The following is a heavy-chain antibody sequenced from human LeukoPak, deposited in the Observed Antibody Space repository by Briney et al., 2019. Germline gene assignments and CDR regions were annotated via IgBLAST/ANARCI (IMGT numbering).Heavy chain of an antibody. J-gene: IGHJ4*02. CDR2: INAGNGNT. Sequence: ASVKVSCKASGYSFSTYAMHWVRQAPGQRLEWMGWINAGNGNTKYSQKFQGRVTITRDTSASTAYMELSSLRSEDTAIYYCARDRGGTGDFDYWGQGTLVTVSS. V-gene: IGHV1-3*01. CDR1: GYSFSTYA. CDR3: ARDRGGTGDFDY. D-gene: IGHD1-1*01.